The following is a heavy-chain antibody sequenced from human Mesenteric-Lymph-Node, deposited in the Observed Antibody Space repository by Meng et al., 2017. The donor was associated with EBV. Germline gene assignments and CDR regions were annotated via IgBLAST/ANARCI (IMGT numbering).Heavy chain of an antibody. CDR2: VSDSGGDT. D-gene: IGHD3-22*01. Sequence: EVQVLDSGGGLVQPGGSLRLSCAASGFTFSSYAMSWVRQAPGKGLEWVSSVSDSGGDTYYADSVKGRFTISRDNFKNTLSLQMESLRAEDTAVYYCARVQGHYRDYWGQGTLVTVSS. J-gene: IGHJ4*02. CDR1: GFTFSSYA. V-gene: IGHV3-23*01. CDR3: ARVQGHYRDY.